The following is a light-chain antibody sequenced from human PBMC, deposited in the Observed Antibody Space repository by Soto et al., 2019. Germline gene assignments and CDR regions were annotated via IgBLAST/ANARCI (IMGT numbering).Light chain of an antibody. CDR1: SSNIGSNY. J-gene: IGLJ3*02. Sequence: QSVLTQPPSASETPGQRVTISCSGSSSNIGSNYVYWHQHLPGTAPRPLIYKNDQRPSGVPDRFSGSKSGTSASLAISGLRAEDGSEYYGVTWDYRLSAWVVGGGTKVTVL. CDR3: VTWDYRLSAWV. CDR2: KND. V-gene: IGLV1-47*01.